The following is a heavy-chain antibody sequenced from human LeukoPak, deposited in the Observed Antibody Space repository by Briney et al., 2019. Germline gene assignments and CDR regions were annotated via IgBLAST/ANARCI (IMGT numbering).Heavy chain of an antibody. D-gene: IGHD3-22*01. CDR3: ARYASISGSRWLDP. CDR2: ISSSGSTI. CDR1: GFTFSSYE. Sequence: GGSLRLSCAASGFTFSSYEMNWVRQAPGKELEWVSYISSSGSTIYYADSVKGRFTISRDNAKNSLCLQMNSLRGEDTAVYYCARYASISGSRWLDPWGQGTLVTVSS. V-gene: IGHV3-48*03. J-gene: IGHJ5*02.